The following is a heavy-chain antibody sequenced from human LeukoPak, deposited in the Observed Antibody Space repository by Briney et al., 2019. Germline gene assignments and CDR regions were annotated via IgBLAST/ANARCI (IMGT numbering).Heavy chain of an antibody. CDR1: GFTFSTYV. CDR2: ISSSGGST. V-gene: IGHV3-23*01. J-gene: IGHJ3*02. CDR3: AKAGWYSSKSYATYDDAIDI. D-gene: IGHD6-13*01. Sequence: GGSLRLSCAASGFTFSTYVMSWVRQAPGKGLEWVSGISSSGGSTYYADSVKGRFTISRDNSKNTLYLQMNSLRAEDTALYYCAKAGWYSSKSYATYDDAIDIWGQGTLVTVSS.